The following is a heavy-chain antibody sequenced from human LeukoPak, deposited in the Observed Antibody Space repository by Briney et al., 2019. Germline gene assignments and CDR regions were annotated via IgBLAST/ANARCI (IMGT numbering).Heavy chain of an antibody. V-gene: IGHV4-59*08. Sequence: SETLSLTCTVSGGSISSYYWSWIRQPPGKGLAWNGHIYYSGSPNYNPSLKSRVTISVDTSKNQFSLKLSSVTAADTAMYYCARHRRYCSSTSCYGYYYYMDVWGKGTTVTVSS. CDR3: ARHRRYCSSTSCYGYYYYMDV. J-gene: IGHJ6*03. D-gene: IGHD2-2*01. CDR2: IYYSGSP. CDR1: GGSISSYY.